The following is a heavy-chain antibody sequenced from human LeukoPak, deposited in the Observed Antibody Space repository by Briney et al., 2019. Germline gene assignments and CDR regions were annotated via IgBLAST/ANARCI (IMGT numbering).Heavy chain of an antibody. V-gene: IGHV3-30*02. CDR1: GFTFSSYG. CDR2: IRYDGSNK. J-gene: IGHJ4*02. Sequence: KPGGSLRLSCAASGFTFSSYGMHWVRQAPGKGLEWVSFIRYDGSNKYYADSVKGRFTISRDNSKNTLYLQMNSLRAEDTAVYYCAKDPDCTSGICYTFFGYWGQGTLVTVSS. D-gene: IGHD2-8*01. CDR3: AKDPDCTSGICYTFFGY.